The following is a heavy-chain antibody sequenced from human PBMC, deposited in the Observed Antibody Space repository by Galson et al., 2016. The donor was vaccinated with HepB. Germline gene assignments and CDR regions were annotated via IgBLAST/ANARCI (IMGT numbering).Heavy chain of an antibody. Sequence: SLRLSCAASGFTLSSYAMNWVRQAPGKGLEWVSTFTTSGGSTFFADSVKGRFTISRDYSKNTLYLQMNNLRAEDTAVYYCARRGGSGSYRGAFDIWGQGTMVTVSS. J-gene: IGHJ3*02. CDR2: FTTSGGST. CDR3: ARRGGSGSYRGAFDI. V-gene: IGHV3-23*01. CDR1: GFTLSSYA. D-gene: IGHD1-26*01.